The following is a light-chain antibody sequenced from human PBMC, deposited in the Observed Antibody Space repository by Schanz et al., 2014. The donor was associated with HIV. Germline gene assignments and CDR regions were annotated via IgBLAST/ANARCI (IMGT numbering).Light chain of an antibody. J-gene: IGLJ2*01. Sequence: QSALTQPASVSGSPGQSITLSCTGSSSDIGAYNYVSWYQHHPGTAPKLLIFDVNIRPSGVSDRFAGSKPGNTASLSISGLQAEDEADYYCSSKGDINQFMVFGGGTKLTVL. V-gene: IGLV2-14*03. CDR3: SSKGDINQFMV. CDR2: DVN. CDR1: SSDIGAYNY.